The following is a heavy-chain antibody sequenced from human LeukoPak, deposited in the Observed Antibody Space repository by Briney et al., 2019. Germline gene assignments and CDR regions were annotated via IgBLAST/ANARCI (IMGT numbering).Heavy chain of an antibody. V-gene: IGHV3-23*01. CDR3: AKELLDEGSSYFDY. D-gene: IGHD6-6*01. CDR1: GFTFSSYA. J-gene: IGHJ4*02. CDR2: ISGSGGST. Sequence: GGSLRLSCAASGFTFSSYAMSWVRQAPGKGLEWVSAISGSGGSTYSADSVMGRFTISRDNSKNTLYLQMNSLRAEDTAVYYCAKELLDEGSSYFDYWGQGTLVTVSS.